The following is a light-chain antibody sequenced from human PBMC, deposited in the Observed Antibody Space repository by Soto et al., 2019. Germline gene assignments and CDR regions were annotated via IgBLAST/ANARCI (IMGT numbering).Light chain of an antibody. CDR2: EVS. CDR1: SSDVGGYNY. V-gene: IGLV2-8*01. CDR3: SSFEASNNVL. J-gene: IGLJ2*01. Sequence: QAVVTQPPSASGSPGQSVTISCTGTSSDVGGYNYVSWYQQHPGKAPKLMIYEVSKRPSGVPDRFSGSKSGNTASLTVSGLQVEDEADYYCSSFEASNNVLFGGGTKLTVL.